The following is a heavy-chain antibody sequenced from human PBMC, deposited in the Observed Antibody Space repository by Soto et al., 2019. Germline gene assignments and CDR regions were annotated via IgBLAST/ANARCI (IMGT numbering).Heavy chain of an antibody. CDR3: AKDATESSSWSEYFDF. CDR2: ISGDASTT. D-gene: IGHD6-13*01. Sequence: GGSLRLSCAASGFTFNRYAVSWVRQAQGKGLEWVSGISGDASTTYYADSVKGRFTISRDNSKNANTLYLQMNSLRAEDTALYYCAKDATESSSWSEYFDFWGQGTLVTVSS. V-gene: IGHV3-23*01. J-gene: IGHJ4*02. CDR1: GFTFNRYA.